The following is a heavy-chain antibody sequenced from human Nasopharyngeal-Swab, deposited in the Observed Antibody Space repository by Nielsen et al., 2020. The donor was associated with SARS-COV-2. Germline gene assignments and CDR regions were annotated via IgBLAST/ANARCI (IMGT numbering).Heavy chain of an antibody. CDR2: VQPGNSEV. V-gene: IGHV5-51*01. CDR3: ARRAARDGYNYEVDP. CDR1: GYSLVNHW. Sequence: GESLKIPCMASGYSLVNHWIGWVRQTPGKGLEWKGMVQPGNSEVAYSPSFQGQVTISADKSINAAYLHWRSLRASYTAIYFCARRAARDGYNYEVDPWGQGTLVTVSS. D-gene: IGHD5-24*01. J-gene: IGHJ5*02.